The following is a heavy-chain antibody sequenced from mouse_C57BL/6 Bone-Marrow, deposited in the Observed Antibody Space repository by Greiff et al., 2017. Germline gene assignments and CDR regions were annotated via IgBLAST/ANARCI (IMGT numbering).Heavy chain of an antibody. CDR1: GYTFTSYW. CDR2: IDPSDSYT. D-gene: IGHD2-12*01. J-gene: IGHJ4*01. V-gene: IGHV1-69*01. Sequence: QVQLKQPGAELVMPGASVQLSCKASGYTFTSYWMHWVKQRPGQGLEWIGEIDPSDSYTNYNQKFQGKSTLTVDKSSSTAYMQLSSLTSEDSAVDYCARSNYNAMDYWGQGTSVTVSS. CDR3: ARSNYNAMDY.